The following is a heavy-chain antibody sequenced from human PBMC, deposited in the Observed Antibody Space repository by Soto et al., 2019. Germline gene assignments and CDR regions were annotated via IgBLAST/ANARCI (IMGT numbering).Heavy chain of an antibody. D-gene: IGHD2-15*01. CDR3: VYCSGGSCYNPFGY. Sequence: GGSLRLSCAASGFAFSNYGMSWVRQAPGKGLEWVSAISGGGDTRFYTGSVKGRFTVFRDNSKSTLFLQMSSLRVEDTALYYCVYCSGGSCYNPFGYWGQGTLVTVSS. CDR2: ISGGGDTR. J-gene: IGHJ4*02. V-gene: IGHV3-23*01. CDR1: GFAFSNYG.